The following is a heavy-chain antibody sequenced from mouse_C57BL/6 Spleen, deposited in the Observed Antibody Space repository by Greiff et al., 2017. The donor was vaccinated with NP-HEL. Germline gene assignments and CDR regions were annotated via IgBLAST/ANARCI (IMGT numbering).Heavy chain of an antibody. V-gene: IGHV1-39*01. CDR2: INPNYGTT. D-gene: IGHD1-1*01. J-gene: IGHJ2*01. Sequence: LQESGPELVKPGASVKISCKASGYSFTDYNMNWVKQSNGKSLEWIGVINPNYGTTSYNQKFKGKATLTVDQSSSTAYMQLNSLTSEDSAVYYCARAYYYGSSSYFDYWGQGTTLTVSS. CDR3: ARAYYYGSSSYFDY. CDR1: GYSFTDYN.